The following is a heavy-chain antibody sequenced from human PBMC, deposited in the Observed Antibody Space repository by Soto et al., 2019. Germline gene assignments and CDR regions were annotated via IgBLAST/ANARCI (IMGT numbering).Heavy chain of an antibody. D-gene: IGHD6-6*01. CDR2: IYYSGST. Sequence: SETLSLTCTVSGGSISSSSYYWGWIRQPPGKGLEWIGSIYYSGSTYYNPSLKSRVTISVDTSKNQFSLKLSSVTAADTAVYYCARVEYSSSSGRVDYWGQGTLVTVSS. CDR1: GGSISSSSYY. J-gene: IGHJ4*02. V-gene: IGHV4-39*01. CDR3: ARVEYSSSSGRVDY.